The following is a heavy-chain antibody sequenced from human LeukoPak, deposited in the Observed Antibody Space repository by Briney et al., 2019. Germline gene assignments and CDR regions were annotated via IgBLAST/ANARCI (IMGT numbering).Heavy chain of an antibody. V-gene: IGHV3-21*01. CDR3: ARDPRYYYDSSGPIT. Sequence: PGGSLRLSCAASGFRFDDYGMSWVRQSPGKGLEWVSSISSSSSYIYYADSVKGRFTISRDNAKNSLYLQMNSLRAEDTAVYYCARDPRYYYDSSGPITGGQGTLVTVSS. CDR1: GFRFDDYG. J-gene: IGHJ4*02. D-gene: IGHD3-22*01. CDR2: ISSSSSYI.